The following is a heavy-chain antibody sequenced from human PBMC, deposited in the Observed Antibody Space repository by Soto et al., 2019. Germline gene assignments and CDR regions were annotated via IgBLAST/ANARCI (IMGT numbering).Heavy chain of an antibody. CDR1: GFTFSSYS. Sequence: EVQLVESGGGLVKPGGSLRLSCAGSGFTFSSYSMNWVRQAPGKGLEWVSSISSSSNYRYYTDSVKGRFTISRDNAKNSLYLQMNSLRAEDTAVYYCARARDGYNELLFDYWGQGNLVTVSS. J-gene: IGHJ4*02. V-gene: IGHV3-21*01. CDR2: ISSSSNYR. CDR3: ARARDGYNELLFDY. D-gene: IGHD5-12*01.